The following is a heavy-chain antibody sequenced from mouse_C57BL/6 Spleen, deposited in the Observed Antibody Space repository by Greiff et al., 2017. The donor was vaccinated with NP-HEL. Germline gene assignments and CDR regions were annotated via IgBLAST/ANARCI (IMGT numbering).Heavy chain of an antibody. Sequence: DVHLVESEGGLVQPGSSMKLSCTASGFTFSDYYMAWVRQVPEKGLEWVANINYDGSSTYYLDSLKSRFIISRDNAKNILYLQMSSLKSEDTATYYCARDRYYYGSRGFDVWGTGTTVTVSS. CDR1: GFTFSDYY. CDR3: ARDRYYYGSRGFDV. CDR2: INYDGSST. D-gene: IGHD1-1*01. J-gene: IGHJ1*03. V-gene: IGHV5-16*01.